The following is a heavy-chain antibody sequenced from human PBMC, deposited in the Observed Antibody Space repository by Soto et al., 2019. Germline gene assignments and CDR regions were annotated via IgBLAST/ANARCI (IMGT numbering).Heavy chain of an antibody. J-gene: IGHJ4*02. CDR2: INAGNGNT. CDR1: GYSLKRSA. CDR3: AILGTYYFDNSGNYFDF. Sequence: GASVKISSKASGYSLKRSAVDGVRKAPGQRLEWMGWINAGNGNTKFSQKFQGRVTITRDTSASTAYMELRGLRSEDTAVYYCAILGTYYFDNSGNYFDFWGQGTLVTVSS. D-gene: IGHD3-22*01. V-gene: IGHV1-3*01.